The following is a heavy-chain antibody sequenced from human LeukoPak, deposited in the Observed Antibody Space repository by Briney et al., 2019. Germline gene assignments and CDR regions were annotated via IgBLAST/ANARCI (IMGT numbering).Heavy chain of an antibody. J-gene: IGHJ6*04. CDR1: GFTFSSYW. CDR3: ARDDGYGSGSLNPYYYYGMDV. D-gene: IGHD3-10*01. Sequence: GGSLRLSCAASGFTFSSYWMSWVRQAPGKGLEWVANIKQDGSEKNYVDSVKGQFTISRDNAKNSLLLQMDSLRAEDTAVYYCARDDGYGSGSLNPYYYYGMDVWGKGTTVTVSS. CDR2: IKQDGSEK. V-gene: IGHV3-7*03.